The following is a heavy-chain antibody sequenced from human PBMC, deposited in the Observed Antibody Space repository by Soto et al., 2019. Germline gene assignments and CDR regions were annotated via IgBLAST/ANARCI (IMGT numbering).Heavy chain of an antibody. J-gene: IGHJ3*02. CDR2: MNPNSGNT. CDR1: GYTFTSYD. V-gene: IGHV1-8*01. CDR3: ARMWCLQFNDALDI. Sequence: ASVKVSCKASGYTFTSYDINWVRQATGQGLEWMGWMNPNSGNTGYAQKFQGRVTMTRNTSISTAYMELSSLRSEDTAVYYCARMWCLQFNDALDIWGQGTMVTVSS. D-gene: IGHD2-21*02.